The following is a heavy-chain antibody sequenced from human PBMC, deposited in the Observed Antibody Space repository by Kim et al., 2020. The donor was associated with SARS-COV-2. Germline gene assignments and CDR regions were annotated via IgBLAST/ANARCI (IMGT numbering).Heavy chain of an antibody. D-gene: IGHD3-10*01. CDR2: IGGNGATT. CDR3: AKDHPYYSASGSVSGDF. J-gene: IGHJ4*02. Sequence: GGSLRLSCTASGFTFSIYAMSWVRQAPGKGLEWVSVIGGNGATTYYADSVKGRFTISRDNSKNMLYLQMNSLRAEDTALYYCAKDHPYYSASGSVSGDFWGQGTLVTVSS. V-gene: IGHV3-23*01. CDR1: GFTFSIYA.